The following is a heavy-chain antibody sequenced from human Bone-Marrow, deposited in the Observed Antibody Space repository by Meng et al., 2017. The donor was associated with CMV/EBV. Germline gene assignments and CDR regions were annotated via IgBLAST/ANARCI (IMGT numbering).Heavy chain of an antibody. V-gene: IGHV1-18*01. CDR1: GYTFGSYG. J-gene: IGHJ4*02. CDR3: ARDYYDSSGYYLYLFDY. Sequence: QVQLVQSGSEVKKPGASVKVSCRASGYTFGSYGISWVRQAPGQGLEWMGWTNTYNENTHYAQKFQGRVTMTTDTSTSTAYMELRSLRSDDTAVYYCARDYYDSSGYYLYLFDYWGQGTLVTVSS. D-gene: IGHD3-22*01. CDR2: TNTYNENT.